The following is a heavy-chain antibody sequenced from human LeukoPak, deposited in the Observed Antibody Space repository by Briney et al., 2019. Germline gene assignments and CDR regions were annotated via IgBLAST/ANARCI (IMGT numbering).Heavy chain of an antibody. D-gene: IGHD6-25*01. CDR3: ARERGRLVDY. J-gene: IGHJ4*02. V-gene: IGHV4-31*03. CDR2: MHNSENA. CDR1: GGAISSGGYF. Sequence: KSSETLSLTCTVSGGAISSGGYFWSWLRQLPGMGLEWIGYMHNSENADYNPSLKSRVTISVDTSNNQISLKVNSVTAADTAVYYCARERGRLVDYWGQGPLVTVSS.